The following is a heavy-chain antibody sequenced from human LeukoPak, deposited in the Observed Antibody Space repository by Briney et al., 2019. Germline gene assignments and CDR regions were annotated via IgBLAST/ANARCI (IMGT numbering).Heavy chain of an antibody. CDR3: ARVYYGMDV. CDR1: GGSFSGYY. CDR2: INHSGST. J-gene: IGHJ6*02. V-gene: IGHV4-34*01. Sequence: SETLSLICAVYGGSFSGYYWSWIRQPPGKGLEWIGEINHSGSTNYNPSLKSRVTISVDTSKNQFSLKLSSVTAADTAVYYCARVYYGMDVWGQGTTVTVSS.